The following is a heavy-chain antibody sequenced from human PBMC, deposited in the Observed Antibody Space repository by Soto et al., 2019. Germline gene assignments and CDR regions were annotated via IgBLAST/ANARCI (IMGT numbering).Heavy chain of an antibody. D-gene: IGHD3-3*01. J-gene: IGHJ5*02. Sequence: QVQLVQSGAEEKKPGASVKVSCKASGYTFTSYAMHWVRQAPGQRLEWMGWINAGNGNTKYSQKFQGRVTITRDTSASTAYMELSSLRSEDTAVYYCARADLPETSQGTIFGVVIARDHNWFDPWGQGTLVTVSS. CDR1: GYTFTSYA. CDR3: ARADLPETSQGTIFGVVIARDHNWFDP. V-gene: IGHV1-3*05. CDR2: INAGNGNT.